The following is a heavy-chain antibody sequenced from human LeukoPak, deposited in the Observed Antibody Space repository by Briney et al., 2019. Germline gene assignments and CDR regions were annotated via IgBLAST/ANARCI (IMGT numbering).Heavy chain of an antibody. V-gene: IGHV3-7*01. D-gene: IGHD2-15*01. J-gene: IGHJ3*02. Sequence: GGSLRLSCAASGFPFTSFWMSWVRQAPGKGLEWVANINQDGSEKYYVDSVRGRFTISRDNAKNSLYVQMNSLRAEDTAVYYCAKEDCSGGSCYSRALGAFDIWGQGTMVTVSS. CDR1: GFPFTSFW. CDR3: AKEDCSGGSCYSRALGAFDI. CDR2: INQDGSEK.